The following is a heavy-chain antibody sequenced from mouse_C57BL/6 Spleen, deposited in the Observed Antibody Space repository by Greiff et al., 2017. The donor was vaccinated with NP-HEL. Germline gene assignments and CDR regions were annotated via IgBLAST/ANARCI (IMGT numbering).Heavy chain of an antibody. CDR3: ARPYDYDVFAY. Sequence: EVMLVESGGGLVKPGGSLKLSCAASGFTFSSYTMSWVRQTPEKRLEWVATISGGGVNTYYPDSVKGRFTISRDNAKNTLYLQMSSLRSEDTALYYCARPYDYDVFAYWGQGTLVTVSA. D-gene: IGHD2-4*01. V-gene: IGHV5-9*01. CDR1: GFTFSSYT. J-gene: IGHJ3*01. CDR2: ISGGGVNT.